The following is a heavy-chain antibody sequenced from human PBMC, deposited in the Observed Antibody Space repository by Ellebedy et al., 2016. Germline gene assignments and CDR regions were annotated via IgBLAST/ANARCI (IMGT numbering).Heavy chain of an antibody. V-gene: IGHV1-18*01. D-gene: IGHD7-27*01. CDR3: ARLNWGRFAFDY. Sequence: ASVKVSXXASGYTFNHYGFSWVRQAPGQGLEWMGWISAYDGNTKYAQKLQGRVTMTTDTSTSTAYMELRSLRSDDTAVYYCARLNWGRFAFDYWGHGTLVTVSS. CDR2: ISAYDGNT. CDR1: GYTFNHYG. J-gene: IGHJ4*01.